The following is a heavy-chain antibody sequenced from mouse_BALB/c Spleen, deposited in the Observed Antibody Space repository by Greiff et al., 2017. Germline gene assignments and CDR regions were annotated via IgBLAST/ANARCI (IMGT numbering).Heavy chain of an antibody. CDR3: ARGGYDVDYFDY. CDR1: GYTFTDYA. Sequence: QVQLQQPGAELVKPGVSVKISCKGSGYTFTDYAMHWVKQSHAKSLEWIGVISTYYGDASYNQKFKGKATMTVDKSSSTAYMELARLTSEDSAIYYCARGGYDVDYFDYWGQGTTLTVSS. J-gene: IGHJ2*01. D-gene: IGHD2-14*01. V-gene: IGHV1S137*01. CDR2: ISTYYGDA.